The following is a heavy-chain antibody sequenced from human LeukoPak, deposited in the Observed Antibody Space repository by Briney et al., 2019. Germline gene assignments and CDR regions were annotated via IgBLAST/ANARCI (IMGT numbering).Heavy chain of an antibody. J-gene: IGHJ4*02. CDR1: GFTFSSYS. CDR3: ARDAYYSSTSCYKGTIFDY. CDR2: ISSSSSTI. Sequence: PGGSLRLSCAASGFTFSSYSMNWVRQAPGKGLEWVSYISSSSSTIYYADSVKGRFTISRDNAKNSLYLQMNSLRDEDTAVYYCARDAYYSSTSCYKGTIFDYWGQGTLVTVSS. D-gene: IGHD2-2*02. V-gene: IGHV3-48*02.